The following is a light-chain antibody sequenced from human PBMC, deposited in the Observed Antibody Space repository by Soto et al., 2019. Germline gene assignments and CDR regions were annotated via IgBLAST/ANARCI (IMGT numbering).Light chain of an antibody. CDR2: GAS. CDR3: QQFGGTTFT. Sequence: EIVLTQSPGTLSLSPGEGATLSCRASQSVSSSYIDWYQQRPGQTPSLLIYGASTRDTGIPDRFSVSGSGTHFTLNISRLEPGDFAVYYCQQFGGTTFTFGQGTRLEIK. J-gene: IGKJ5*01. CDR1: QSVSSSY. V-gene: IGKV3-20*01.